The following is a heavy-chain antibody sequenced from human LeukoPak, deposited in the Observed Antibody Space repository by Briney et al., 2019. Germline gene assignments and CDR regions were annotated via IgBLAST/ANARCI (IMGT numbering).Heavy chain of an antibody. CDR1: GYTFTGYY. Sequence: ASEKVSCKASGYTFTGYYMHWVRQAPGQGLERMGWINPNSGGTNYAQKFQGRVTMTRDTSISTAYMELSRLRSDDTAVYYCARAGLYYHDSSGYYYDYWGQGTLVTVSS. V-gene: IGHV1-2*02. CDR3: ARAGLYYHDSSGYYYDY. D-gene: IGHD3-22*01. J-gene: IGHJ4*02. CDR2: INPNSGGT.